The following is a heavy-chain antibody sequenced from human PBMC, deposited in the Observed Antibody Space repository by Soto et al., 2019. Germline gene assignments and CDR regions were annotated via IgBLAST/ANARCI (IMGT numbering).Heavy chain of an antibody. CDR2: ISYDGNNK. CDR1: GLTFSRYT. J-gene: IGHJ4*02. V-gene: IGHV3-30-3*01. Sequence: QVQLVESGGGVVQPGRSLRLSCAASGLTFSRYTMHWVRQAPGKGLEWVAVISYDGNNKYYADSVKGRFTISRDNSKNTLSLQMNSLSPEDTAVYYCARFRSERPFDYWGQGTLVTVSS. CDR3: ARFRSERPFDY.